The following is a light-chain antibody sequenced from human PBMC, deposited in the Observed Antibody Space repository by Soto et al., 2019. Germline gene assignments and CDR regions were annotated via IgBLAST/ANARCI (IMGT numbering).Light chain of an antibody. Sequence: EIVMTQSPATLSVSPGEGATLSCKASQTVYNNLAWYQQRPGQPPRLLIYDASTRATGISARFSGSGYGTEFTLTISSLQSEDSALYFCQQCRNWPLTFGGGTKVEIK. CDR3: QQCRNWPLT. J-gene: IGKJ4*01. V-gene: IGKV3-15*01. CDR2: DAS. CDR1: QTVYNN.